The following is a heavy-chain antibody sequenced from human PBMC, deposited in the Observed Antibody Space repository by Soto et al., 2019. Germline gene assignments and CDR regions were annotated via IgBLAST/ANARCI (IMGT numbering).Heavy chain of an antibody. Sequence: GGSLRLSCEASGFACETYAFQWVRQAPRKGLEWVAVISFDGKDTYYADSVKGRLTSSSDNSKNTLYLRLNRLRPEDTAVYFCASDHLYCTDVNCFRGYYGMDVWGQQTTVTVSS. CDR3: ASDHLYCTDVNCFRGYYGMDV. CDR1: GFACETYA. J-gene: IGHJ6*02. V-gene: IGHV3-30*04. D-gene: IGHD1-1*01. CDR2: ISFDGKDT.